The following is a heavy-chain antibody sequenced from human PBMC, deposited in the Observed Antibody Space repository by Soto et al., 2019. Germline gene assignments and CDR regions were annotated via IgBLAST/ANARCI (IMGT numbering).Heavy chain of an antibody. V-gene: IGHV1-69*02. CDR2: IIPILDIA. Sequence: QVQLVQSGAEVKKPGSSVKVSCKASGDTFTSYTISWVRQAPGQGVEWMGRIIPILDIANYAQKIQGRVTITADKSTSTAFMELSSLRSEDTAVCYCAAGGHGAFDIWGQGTMVTVSS. CDR1: GDTFTSYT. D-gene: IGHD1-26*01. CDR3: AAGGHGAFDI. J-gene: IGHJ3*02.